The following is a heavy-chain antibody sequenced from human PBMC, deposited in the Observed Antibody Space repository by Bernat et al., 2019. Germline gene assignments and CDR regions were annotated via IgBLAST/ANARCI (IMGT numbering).Heavy chain of an antibody. J-gene: IGHJ6*02. D-gene: IGHD1-26*01. CDR3: ARDGIQANYYYYGMDV. Sequence: QVQLVESGGGVVQPGRSLRLSCAASGFTFSSYGMHWVRQAPGKGLEWVAVIWYDGSNKYYADSVKGRFTISRDNSKNTLYLQMNSLRAEDTAVYYCARDGIQANYYYYGMDVWGQGTTVTVS. CDR1: GFTFSSYG. CDR2: IWYDGSNK. V-gene: IGHV3-33*01.